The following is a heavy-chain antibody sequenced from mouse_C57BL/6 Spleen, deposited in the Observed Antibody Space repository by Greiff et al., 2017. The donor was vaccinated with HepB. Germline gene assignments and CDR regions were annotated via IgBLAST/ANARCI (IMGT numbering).Heavy chain of an antibody. D-gene: IGHD2-3*01. J-gene: IGHJ4*01. Sequence: VQVVESGPGLVQPSQSLSITCTVSGFSLTSYGVHWVRQSPGKGLEWLGVIWSGGSTDYNAAFISRLSISKDNSKSQVFFKMNSLQADDTAIYYCASYDGYSSDAMDYWGQGTSVTVSS. CDR1: GFSLTSYG. CDR2: IWSGGST. CDR3: ASYDGYSSDAMDY. V-gene: IGHV2-2*01.